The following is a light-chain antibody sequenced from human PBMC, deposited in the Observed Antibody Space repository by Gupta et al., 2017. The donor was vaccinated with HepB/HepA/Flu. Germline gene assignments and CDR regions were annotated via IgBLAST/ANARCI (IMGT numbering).Light chain of an antibody. CDR2: KAS. Sequence: DIQMTQSPSTLSASVGDRVTITCRASQSISSWLAWYQLKPGKATKLLIYKASSLESGVPSRFSGSGSGTEFTLTISSLQPDDFATYYCQQYNSYSPWTFGQGTKVEIK. CDR1: QSISSW. V-gene: IGKV1-5*03. CDR3: QQYNSYSPWT. J-gene: IGKJ1*01.